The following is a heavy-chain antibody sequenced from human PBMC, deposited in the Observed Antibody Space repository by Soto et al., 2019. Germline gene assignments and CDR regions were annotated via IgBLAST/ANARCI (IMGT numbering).Heavy chain of an antibody. CDR2: ISYDGSNK. CDR3: XXXXXXLXXXVATIRGPDYYYGMDV. Sequence: GGSLRLSCAASGFTFSSYAMHWVRQAPGKGLEWVAVISYDGSNKYYADSVKGRFTISRXNSXXXXXXXXXXXXXEDXXXXXXXXXXXXLXXXVATIRGPDYYYGMDVWGQGTTVTVSS. D-gene: IGHD5-12*01. V-gene: IGHV3-30-3*01. CDR1: GFTFSSYA. J-gene: IGHJ6*02.